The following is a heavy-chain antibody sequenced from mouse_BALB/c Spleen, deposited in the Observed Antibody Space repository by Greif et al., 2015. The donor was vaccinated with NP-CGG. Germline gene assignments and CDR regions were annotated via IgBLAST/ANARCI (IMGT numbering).Heavy chain of an antibody. CDR2: IDPANGNT. CDR3: ARDGHYYAMDY. D-gene: IGHD1-1*01. V-gene: IGHV14-3*02. J-gene: IGHJ4*01. Sequence: EVKLMESGAEPVKPGASVKLSCTASGFNIKDTYMHWVKQRPEQGLEWIGRIDPANGNTKYDPKFQGKATITADTSSNTAYLQLSSLTSEDTAVDYCARDGHYYAMDYWGQGTSVTVSS. CDR1: GFNIKDTY.